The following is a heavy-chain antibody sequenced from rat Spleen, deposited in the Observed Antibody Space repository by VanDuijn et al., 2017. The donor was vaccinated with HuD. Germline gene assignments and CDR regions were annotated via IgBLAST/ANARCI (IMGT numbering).Heavy chain of an antibody. CDR3: ATDRNKERFAY. V-gene: IGHV5-29*01. CDR2: ISYDGSST. J-gene: IGHJ3*01. D-gene: IGHD1-10*01. CDR1: GFTLSDYD. Sequence: EVKLVESGGGLVQPGRSLKLSCAASGFTLSDYDMAWVRQAPTKGLEWVATISYDGSSTYYRDSVKGRFTISRDNAKSTLYLQMDSLRSEDTATYYCATDRNKERFAYWGQGTLVTVSS.